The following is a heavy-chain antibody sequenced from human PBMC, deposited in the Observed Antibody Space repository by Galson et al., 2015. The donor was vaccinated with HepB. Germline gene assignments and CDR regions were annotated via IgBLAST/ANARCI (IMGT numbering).Heavy chain of an antibody. CDR2: ISFSSSTT. CDR3: ARVAGGLFGL. D-gene: IGHD6-19*01. CDR1: GFSFNTYS. V-gene: IGHV3-48*02. J-gene: IGHJ1*01. Sequence: SLRLSCAASGFSFNTYSMNWVRQAPGKGLEWVSYISFSSSTTFYADSVKGRFTISRDNAKNSLYLRMNSLRDEDTAVYYCARVAGGLFGLWGQGTLVTVSS.